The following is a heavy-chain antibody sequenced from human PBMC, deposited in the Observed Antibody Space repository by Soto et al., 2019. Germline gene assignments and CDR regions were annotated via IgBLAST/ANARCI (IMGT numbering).Heavy chain of an antibody. D-gene: IGHD3-10*01. CDR3: ARQTPLMVLDY. J-gene: IGHJ4*02. V-gene: IGHV4-31*03. CDR2: IYYSGST. CDR1: GGSISSGGYY. Sequence: PSETLSLTCTVSGGSISSGGYYWSWIRQHPGKGLEWIGYIYYSGSTYYNPSLKSRVTISVDTSKNQFSLKLSSVTAADTAVYYCARQTPLMVLDYWGQGTLVTVSS.